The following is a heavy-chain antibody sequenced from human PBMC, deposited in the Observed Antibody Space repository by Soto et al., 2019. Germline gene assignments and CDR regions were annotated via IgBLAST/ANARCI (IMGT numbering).Heavy chain of an antibody. Sequence: SETLSLTCAVSGYSISSGLYWGWIRQPPGKGLEWIGTIYRGGITYYNPSLKSRVTISIDTSKNHFSLRLSSVTATDTAVYFCAIGNPNWFDPWGQGTLVTVSS. CDR2: IYRGGIT. J-gene: IGHJ5*02. D-gene: IGHD1-1*01. CDR1: GYSISSGLY. V-gene: IGHV4-38-2*01. CDR3: AIGNPNWFDP.